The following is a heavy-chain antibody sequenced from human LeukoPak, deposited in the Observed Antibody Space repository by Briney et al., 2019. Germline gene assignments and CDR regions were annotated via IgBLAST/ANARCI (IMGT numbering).Heavy chain of an antibody. Sequence: GASVKVSCKASGYTFTSYDISWVRQAPGQGLEWMGWISAYNGNTNYAQKLQGRVTMTTDTSTSTAYMELRSLRSDDTAVYYCARDYGSGSYYPDNWFDPWGQGTLVTVSS. CDR3: ARDYGSGSYYPDNWFDP. CDR1: GYTFTSYD. CDR2: ISAYNGNT. V-gene: IGHV1-18*01. J-gene: IGHJ5*02. D-gene: IGHD3-10*01.